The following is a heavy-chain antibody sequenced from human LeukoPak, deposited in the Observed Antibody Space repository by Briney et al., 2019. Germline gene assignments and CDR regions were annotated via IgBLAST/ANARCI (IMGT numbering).Heavy chain of an antibody. CDR3: ARGLYYIDV. CDR1: GFTFSTHT. Sequence: PGGSLRLSCAAPGFTFSTHTMAGVRQAPGKGLEWVSYISGSTSVIYYADSVKGRFTISRDNAKNSLYLQMNSLRTEDTAIYYCARGLYYIDVWGNGTAVTVS. V-gene: IGHV3-48*01. CDR2: ISGSTSVI. J-gene: IGHJ6*03.